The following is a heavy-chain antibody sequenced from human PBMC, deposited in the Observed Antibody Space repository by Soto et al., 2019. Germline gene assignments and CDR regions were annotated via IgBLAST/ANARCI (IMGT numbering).Heavy chain of an antibody. CDR3: AREHCSSTSCYVPRYYFDY. J-gene: IGHJ4*02. Sequence: SETLSLTCAVYGGSFSGYYWSWIRQPPGKGLEWIGEINHSGSTNYNPSLKSRVTISVDTSKNQFSLKLSSVTAADTAVYYCAREHCSSTSCYVPRYYFDYWGQGTLVTVSS. V-gene: IGHV4-34*01. CDR1: GGSFSGYY. D-gene: IGHD2-2*01. CDR2: INHSGST.